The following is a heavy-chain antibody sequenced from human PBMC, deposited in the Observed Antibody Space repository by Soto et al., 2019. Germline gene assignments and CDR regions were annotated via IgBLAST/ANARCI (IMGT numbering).Heavy chain of an antibody. D-gene: IGHD3-16*01. CDR2: LYTEGTT. V-gene: IGHV3-53*01. J-gene: IGHJ6*02. CDR3: VRPRPSGENYGMDV. Sequence: PGGSLRVSSVASGLTVSHNYMAWVRQSPEMGLEWVSILYTEGTTYYADSVKGRFTISRDSSKNTLFLQMDSLRAEDTAVYYCVRPRPSGENYGMDVWGQGTTVTVSS. CDR1: GLTVSHNY.